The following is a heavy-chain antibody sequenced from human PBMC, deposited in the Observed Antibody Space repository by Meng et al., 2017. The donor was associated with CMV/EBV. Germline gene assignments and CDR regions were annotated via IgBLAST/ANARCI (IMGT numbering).Heavy chain of an antibody. CDR1: GFTFSSYA. D-gene: IGHD3-10*01. Sequence: GGSLRLSCAASGFTFSSYAMHWVRQAPGKGLEWVAVISYDGSNKYYADSVKGRFTISRDNSKNTLYLQMNSLRAEDTAVYYCARDYYGSGTDGFDYWGQGTLVTVSS. J-gene: IGHJ4*02. CDR2: ISYDGSNK. CDR3: ARDYYGSGTDGFDY. V-gene: IGHV3-30-3*01.